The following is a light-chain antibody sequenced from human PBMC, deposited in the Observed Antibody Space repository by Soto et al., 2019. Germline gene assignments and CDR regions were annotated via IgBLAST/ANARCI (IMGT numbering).Light chain of an antibody. CDR3: QVWDSSSDLRGV. CDR2: YDN. Sequence: SYKLTQPPSVSVAPGKTARITCGGNNIGSKSVHWYQQKPGQAPVLVIYYDNDRPSGIPERFSGSNSGNTATLTISRVEAGDEADYYCQVWDSSSDLRGVFGGGTKVTVL. CDR1: NIGSKS. V-gene: IGLV3-21*04. J-gene: IGLJ2*01.